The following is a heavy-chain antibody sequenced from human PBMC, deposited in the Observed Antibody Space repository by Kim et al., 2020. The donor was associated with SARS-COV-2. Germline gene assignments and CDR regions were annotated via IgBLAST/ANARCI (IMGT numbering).Heavy chain of an antibody. V-gene: IGHV3-30*04. CDR1: EFTFSDFA. CDR2: ISDDANNK. J-gene: IGHJ3*01. Sequence: GGSLRLSCAASEFTFSDFAFHWVRQAPGKGLEWVAVISDDANNKYDAESVKGRFTISRDNSKNTLYLQMNSLRAEDTAVYYCARGVYSSSWSIGEVLVFWGQGTMVTVSS. CDR3: ARGVYSSSWSIGEVLVF. D-gene: IGHD6-13*01.